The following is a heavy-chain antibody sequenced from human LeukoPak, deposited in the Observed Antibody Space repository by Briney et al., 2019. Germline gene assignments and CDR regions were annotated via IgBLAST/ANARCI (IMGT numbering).Heavy chain of an antibody. Sequence: SETLSLTXTVSGGSISSYYWSWIRQPPGKGLEWIGYIYYSGSTNYNPSLKSRVTISVDTSKNQFSLKLSSVTAADTAVYYCARGTPGYYLFWGQGTLVTVSS. CDR3: ARGTPGYYLF. V-gene: IGHV4-59*01. D-gene: IGHD3-9*01. J-gene: IGHJ4*02. CDR2: IYYSGST. CDR1: GGSISSYY.